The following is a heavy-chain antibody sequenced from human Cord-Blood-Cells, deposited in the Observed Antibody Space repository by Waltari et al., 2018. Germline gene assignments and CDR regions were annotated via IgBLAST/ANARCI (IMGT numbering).Heavy chain of an antibody. Sequence: EVQLVESGGGLVQPGGSLRLSCAASGFTFSSYWMSWVRQAPGKGLEWVDNIKQDGSEKYYVDAVKGRFTISRDNAKNSLYLQMNSLRAEDTAVYYCARGYYDSSGYYYYWGQGTLVTVSS. CDR3: ARGYYDSSGYYYY. J-gene: IGHJ4*02. CDR1: GFTFSSYW. D-gene: IGHD3-22*01. CDR2: IKQDGSEK. V-gene: IGHV3-7*01.